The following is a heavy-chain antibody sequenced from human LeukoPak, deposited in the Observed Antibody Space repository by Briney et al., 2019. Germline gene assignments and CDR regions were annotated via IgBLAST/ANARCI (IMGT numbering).Heavy chain of an antibody. CDR2: ISGDSGST. J-gene: IGHJ6*02. D-gene: IGHD5-18*01. CDR1: GFTFSSYA. CDR3: AKDTEGYTYGYYYYGMDV. Sequence: GGSLRLSCAASGFTFSSYAMSWVRQAPGKGLEWVSLISGDSGSTYYADSVKGRFTISRDNSKNSLYLQMNSLRNDDTALYYCAKDTEGYTYGYYYYGMDVWGQGTTVTVSS. V-gene: IGHV3-43*02.